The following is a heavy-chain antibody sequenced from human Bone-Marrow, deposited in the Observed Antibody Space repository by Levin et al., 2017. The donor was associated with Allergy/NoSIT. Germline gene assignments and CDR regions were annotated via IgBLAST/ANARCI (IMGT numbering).Heavy chain of an antibody. CDR3: AREGVVLAATRFGALDI. CDR2: ISASSGTI. J-gene: IGHJ4*01. V-gene: IGHV3-48*02. D-gene: IGHD2-15*01. Sequence: GGSLRLSCAASKFTFTNYNMNWVRQAPGKGLQWVSYISASSGTIYYADSVKGRFTISRDNGKNSLYLQMNSLRDEDTAVYYCAREGVVLAATRFGALDIWGQGTVVTVSS. CDR1: KFTFTNYN.